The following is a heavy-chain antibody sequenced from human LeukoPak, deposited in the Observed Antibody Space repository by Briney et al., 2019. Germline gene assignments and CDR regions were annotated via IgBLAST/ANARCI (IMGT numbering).Heavy chain of an antibody. V-gene: IGHV1-69*04. D-gene: IGHD3-3*01. J-gene: IGHJ4*02. CDR3: ARGEWRFIDY. Sequence: SVKVSCKASGGTFSSYAISWVRQAPGQGLEWMGRIIPILGIANYVQKFQGRVTITADKSTSTAYMELSSLRSEDTAVYYCARGEWRFIDYWGQGTLVTVSS. CDR1: GGTFSSYA. CDR2: IIPILGIA.